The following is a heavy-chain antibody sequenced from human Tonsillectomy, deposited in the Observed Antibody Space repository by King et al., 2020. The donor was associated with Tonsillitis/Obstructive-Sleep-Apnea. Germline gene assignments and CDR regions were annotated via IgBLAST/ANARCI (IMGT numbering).Heavy chain of an antibody. CDR1: GFTFSNAW. CDR3: TTGRSCSSTSCPNYFDY. CDR2: IKRKTDGGTK. D-gene: IGHD2-2*01. V-gene: IGHV3-15*01. Sequence: VQLVESGGGLGKPGGSLRLSCAASGFTFSNAWMSWVRQAPGKGLEWVGRIKRKTDGGTKDSPAPVQDRFTISRDNSKNTLYLQMNSLKTEDTAGYYCTTGRSCSSTSCPNYFDYWGQGTLVTVSS. J-gene: IGHJ4*02.